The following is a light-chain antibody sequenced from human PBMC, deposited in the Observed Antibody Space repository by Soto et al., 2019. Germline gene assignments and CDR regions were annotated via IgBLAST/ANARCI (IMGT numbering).Light chain of an antibody. CDR2: DVT. V-gene: IGLV2-11*01. CDR1: SSDVGGYNC. J-gene: IGLJ1*01. CDR3: CSYAGSYSYV. Sequence: QSALTQPRSVSGSPGQSVTISCTGTSSDVGGYNCVSWHQQHPGKAPKLMIYDVTKRPSGVPDRFSGSKSGNTASLTISGLQAEDEADYYCCSYAGSYSYVFGTGTKLIVL.